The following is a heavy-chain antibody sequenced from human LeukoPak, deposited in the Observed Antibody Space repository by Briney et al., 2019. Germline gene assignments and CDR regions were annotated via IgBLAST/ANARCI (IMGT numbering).Heavy chain of an antibody. CDR3: ARILPQRYCGSTSCRPIPGD. Sequence: SETLSLTCAVSGGYIGSSNWWSWVRQPPGKGLEWIGEIYQSGSTNYNPSLKSRVTISVDTSKNQFSLKLSSVTAADTAVYYCARILPQRYCGSTSCRPIPGDWGQGTLVTVSS. D-gene: IGHD2-2*01. CDR1: GGYIGSSNW. CDR2: IYQSGST. J-gene: IGHJ4*02. V-gene: IGHV4-4*02.